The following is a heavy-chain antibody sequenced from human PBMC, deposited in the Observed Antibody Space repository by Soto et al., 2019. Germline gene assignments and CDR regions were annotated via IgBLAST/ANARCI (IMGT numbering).Heavy chain of an antibody. CDR1: VFSLSTSGVG. D-gene: IGHD4-4*01. CDR3: AHRQTTVSWGTVAY. CDR2: IYWDDDK. Sequence: QITLKESGPTLVKPTQTLTLTCTFSVFSLSTSGVGVGWIRQPPGKALEWLALIYWDDDKRYSPSLKSRRTIPKDTLKNQVVLTMTNMDPVDTATYYCAHRQTTVSWGTVAYWGQGTLVTVSS. V-gene: IGHV2-5*02. J-gene: IGHJ4*02.